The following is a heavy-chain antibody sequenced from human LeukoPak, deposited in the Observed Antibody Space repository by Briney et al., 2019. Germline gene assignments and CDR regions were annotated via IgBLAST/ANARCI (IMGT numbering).Heavy chain of an antibody. CDR1: EATFNYYW. V-gene: IGHV3-30*03. CDR2: ISYDESNK. J-gene: IGHJ6*02. CDR3: ARGTDTKPFWSGYWVDV. D-gene: IGHD3-3*01. Sequence: GGSLRLSCVASEATFNYYWMTWVRQAPGKGLEWVAVISYDESNKYYADSVKGRFTISRDNSKNTLYLQMNSLRAEDTAVYYCARGTDTKPFWSGYWVDVWGQGTTVTVSS.